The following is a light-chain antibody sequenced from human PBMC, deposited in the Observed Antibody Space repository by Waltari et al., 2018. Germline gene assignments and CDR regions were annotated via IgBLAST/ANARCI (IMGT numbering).Light chain of an antibody. CDR2: LGS. J-gene: IGKJ1*01. CDR3: VQALQLPET. CDR1: QSLLHSSGYHY. V-gene: IGKV2-28*01. Sequence: DIVMTQSPLSPPVTPGEPASISCMSSQSLLHSSGYHYLDWYLQKPGQSPQLLIYLGSNRASGVPDRFSGSGSGTDFTLKISRVEAEDVGVYYCVQALQLPETFGQGTKVEIK.